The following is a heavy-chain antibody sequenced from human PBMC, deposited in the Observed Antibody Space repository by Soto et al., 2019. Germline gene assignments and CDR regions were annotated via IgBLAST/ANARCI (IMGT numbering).Heavy chain of an antibody. Sequence: EVQLAESGGGLVQPGGSLSLSCAASGFRVSDFWMTWVRQAPGKGLEWVGMIRHDGTEKYYLDSVAGRFTISRDNANNLVFLVMDSLRAEDTAVYYCAIAPGHSNIYYHYNYMDVWGKGITVNVS. CDR2: IRHDGTEK. D-gene: IGHD3-9*01. CDR1: GFRVSDFW. J-gene: IGHJ6*03. V-gene: IGHV3-7*01. CDR3: AIAPGHSNIYYHYNYMDV.